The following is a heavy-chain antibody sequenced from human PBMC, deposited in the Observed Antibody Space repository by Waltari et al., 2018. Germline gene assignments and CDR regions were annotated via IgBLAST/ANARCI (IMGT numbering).Heavy chain of an antibody. V-gene: IGHV4-34*01. CDR1: GGSFSGYY. D-gene: IGHD2-21*02. CDR2: INHSGST. J-gene: IGHJ6*02. CDR3: ARGEVVVTAYYYYYYGMDV. Sequence: QVQLQQSGAGMLKPSETLSLTCAVPGGSFSGYYWHWNRQPPGNGLEGIGEINHSGSTNYNPSLKSRVTISVDTSKNQFSLKLSSVTAADTAVYYCARGEVVVTAYYYYYYGMDVWGQVTTVTVSS.